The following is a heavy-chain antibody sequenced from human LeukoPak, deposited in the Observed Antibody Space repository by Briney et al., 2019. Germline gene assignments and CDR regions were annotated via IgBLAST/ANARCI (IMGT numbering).Heavy chain of an antibody. CDR1: GYSISSGYY. CDR2: IYHSGST. J-gene: IGHJ4*02. D-gene: IGHD6-13*01. Sequence: PSETLSLTCTVSGYSISSGYYWGWIRQPPGKGLEWIGSIYHSGSTYYNPSLKSRVTISVDTSKNQFSLKLSSVTAADTAVYYCAGGTIAAAGWPLDYWGQGTLVTVSS. V-gene: IGHV4-38-2*02. CDR3: AGGTIAAAGWPLDY.